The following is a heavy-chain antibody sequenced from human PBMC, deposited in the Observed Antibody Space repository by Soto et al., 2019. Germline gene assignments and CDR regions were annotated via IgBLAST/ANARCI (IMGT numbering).Heavy chain of an antibody. J-gene: IGHJ4*02. D-gene: IGHD1-26*01. V-gene: IGHV3-23*01. CDR1: GFTFSSYA. CDR3: AIVKEGASDY. CDR2: ISGSGERT. Sequence: EVQLLESGGGLVQPGGSLRLSCAASGFTFSSYAMSWVRQAPGKGLEWVSIISGSGERTYYADSVKGRFTISRDNSKNTLYLQMNSLRAEDTAVYYCAIVKEGASDYWGQGTLVTVSS.